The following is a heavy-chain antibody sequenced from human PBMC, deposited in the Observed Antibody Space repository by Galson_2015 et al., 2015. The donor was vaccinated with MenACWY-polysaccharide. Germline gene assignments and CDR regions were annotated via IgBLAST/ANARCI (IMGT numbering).Heavy chain of an antibody. Sequence: SLSPSCADSNLTFSDHYMSWSRQAPGKGLEWVSYISSSGSTIYYADSVRGRFTVSRDNAKNSLYLQMNSLRAEDTAVYYCARIGITGTVGDYWGQGTLVTVSS. CDR3: ARIGITGTVGDY. CDR2: ISSSGSTI. D-gene: IGHD1-7*01. J-gene: IGHJ4*02. V-gene: IGHV3-11*01. CDR1: NLTFSDHY.